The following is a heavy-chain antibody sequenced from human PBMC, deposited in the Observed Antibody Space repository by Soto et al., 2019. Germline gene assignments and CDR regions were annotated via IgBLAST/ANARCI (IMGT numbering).Heavy chain of an antibody. Sequence: QVQLVESGGGVVQPGRSLRLSCAASGFTFSSYGMHWVRQAPGKGLEWVAVISYDGSNKYYADSVKGRFTISRDNSKNTLYLQMNSLRAEDTAVYYCAKDVAYDISVYWGQGTLVTVSS. V-gene: IGHV3-30*18. J-gene: IGHJ4*02. CDR3: AKDVAYDISVY. CDR1: GFTFSSYG. D-gene: IGHD3-9*01. CDR2: ISYDGSNK.